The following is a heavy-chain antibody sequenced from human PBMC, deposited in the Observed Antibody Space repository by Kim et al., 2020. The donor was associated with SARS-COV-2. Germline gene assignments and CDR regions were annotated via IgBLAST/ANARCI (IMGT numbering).Heavy chain of an antibody. J-gene: IGHJ6*02. CDR1: GGSFSGYY. D-gene: IGHD2-2*01. V-gene: IGHV4-34*01. Sequence: SETLSLTCAVYGGSFSGYYWSWISQPPGKGLEWIGEINHSGITNYNPSLKSRVPISVDTSKNQFSLKLSSVTAADTAVYYCARGSPARLKDIVVVPAARRGLYYYGMDVWGQGTTVTVSS. CDR2: INHSGIT. CDR3: ARGSPARLKDIVVVPAARRGLYYYGMDV.